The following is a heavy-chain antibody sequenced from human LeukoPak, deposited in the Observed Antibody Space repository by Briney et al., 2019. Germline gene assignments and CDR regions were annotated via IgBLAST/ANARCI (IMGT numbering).Heavy chain of an antibody. D-gene: IGHD4-17*01. CDR3: ARDLPTVTTNWFDP. CDR2: IYTSGST. CDR1: GGSISSYY. V-gene: IGHV4-4*07. Sequence: PSQTLSLTCTVSGGSISSYYWSWIRQPAGKGLEWIGRIYTSGSTNYNPSLKSRVTMSVEPSTNHFSLKLSSVTAADTAVYYCARDLPTVTTNWFDPWGQGTLVTVSS. J-gene: IGHJ5*02.